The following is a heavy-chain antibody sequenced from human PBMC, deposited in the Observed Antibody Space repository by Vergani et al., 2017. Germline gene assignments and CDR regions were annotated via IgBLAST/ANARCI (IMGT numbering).Heavy chain of an antibody. CDR1: GFTFSSYG. V-gene: IGHV3-30*18. CDR2: ISYDGSNK. J-gene: IGHJ6*03. Sequence: QVQLVESGGGVVQPGRSLRLSCAASGFTFSSYGMHWVRQAPGKGLEWVAVISYDGSNKYYADSVKGRFTISRDNSKITLYLQMNSLRAEDTAVYYCAKDAGPHYYYYMDVWGKGTTVTVSS. CDR3: AKDAGPHYYYYMDV.